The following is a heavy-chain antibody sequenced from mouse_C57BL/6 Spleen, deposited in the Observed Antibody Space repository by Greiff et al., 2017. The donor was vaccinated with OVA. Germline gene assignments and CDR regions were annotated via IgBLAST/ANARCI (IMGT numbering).Heavy chain of an antibody. V-gene: IGHV2-6-1*01. D-gene: IGHD6-1*01. CDR3: ARHPATYYAMDY. CDR1: GFSLTSYG. J-gene: IGHJ4*01. Sequence: VKLMESGPGLVAPSQSLSITCTVSGFSLTSYGVHWVRQPPGKGLEWLVVIWSDGSTTYNSALKSRLSISKDNSKSQVFLKMNSLQTDDTALYYCARHPATYYAMDYWGQGTSVTVSS. CDR2: IWSDGST.